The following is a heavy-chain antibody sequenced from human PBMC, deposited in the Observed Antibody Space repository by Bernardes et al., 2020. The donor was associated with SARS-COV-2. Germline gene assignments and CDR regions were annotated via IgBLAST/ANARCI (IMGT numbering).Heavy chain of an antibody. CDR2: IYSDGTT. CDR1: GFIVSNKY. V-gene: IGHV3-66*02. Sequence: GGSLRLSCAASGFIVSNKYMTWVRQAPGKGLEWVSVIYSDGTTFYTDSVKGRFTISSDNSKNTLYLQMNSLGVEDAAVYYCARGEAVTILGVPIRGRWYFDLWSRGTRVSVSS. D-gene: IGHD3-3*01. CDR3: ARGEAVTILGVPIRGRWYFDL. J-gene: IGHJ2*01.